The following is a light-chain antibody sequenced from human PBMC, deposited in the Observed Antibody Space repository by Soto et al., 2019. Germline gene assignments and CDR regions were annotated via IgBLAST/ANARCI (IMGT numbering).Light chain of an antibody. Sequence: QSVLTQPASVSGSPGHSITISCTGTSSDVGGYNYVSWYQQHPGKAPKLMIYDVSNRPSGVSNRFSGSKSGNTASLTISGLQAEDVVDYYCSPYTSTSPPHVSGPGPKVQVFG. J-gene: IGLJ2*01. CDR3: SPYTSTSPPHVSGPGPKVQV. CDR2: DVS. CDR1: SSDVGGYNY. V-gene: IGLV2-14*01.